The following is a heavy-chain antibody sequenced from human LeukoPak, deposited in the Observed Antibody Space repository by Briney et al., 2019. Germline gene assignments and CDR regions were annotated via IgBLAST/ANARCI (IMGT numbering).Heavy chain of an antibody. J-gene: IGHJ3*02. V-gene: IGHV4-4*02. D-gene: IGHD2-15*01. CDR1: GGSISSSNW. CDR2: IYHSGST. Sequence: SETLSLTCAVSGGSISSSNWWSWVRQPPGKGLEWIGEIYHSGSTNYNPSLKSRVTISVDKSKNQFSLKLSSVTAADTAVYYCARALTPGPSADAFDIWGQGTMVTVSS. CDR3: ARALTPGPSADAFDI.